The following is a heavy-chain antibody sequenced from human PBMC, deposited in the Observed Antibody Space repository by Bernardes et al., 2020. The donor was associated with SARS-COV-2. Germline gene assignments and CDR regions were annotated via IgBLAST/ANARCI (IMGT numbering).Heavy chain of an antibody. Sequence: GGSLRLSCAALVFTVTNNYMSWVRQAPGQGLEWVSHIYDGGRPYYADSERGRFAISRDNSKNTFNLEVNNLRVEDTGVYYCAVRISGCVYWGKGTLLTVSS. CDR2: IYDGGRP. CDR3: AVRISGCVY. D-gene: IGHD2-21*01. CDR1: VFTVTNNY. V-gene: IGHV3-66*01. J-gene: IGHJ4*02.